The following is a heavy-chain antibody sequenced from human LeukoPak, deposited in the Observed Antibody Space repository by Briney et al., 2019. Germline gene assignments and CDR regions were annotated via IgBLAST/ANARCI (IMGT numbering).Heavy chain of an antibody. CDR1: GFTFSDYA. D-gene: IGHD4-17*01. Sequence: PGGSLRLSCAASGFTFSDYAMSWVRQALGKGLKWVSVISGSGGSTYNVDPVKGRFTISRDNSKNTLCLQMNSLRAEDTAVYYCAKSVESAVTTNPYFDYWGQGILVTVSS. CDR2: ISGSGGST. J-gene: IGHJ4*02. V-gene: IGHV3-23*01. CDR3: AKSVESAVTTNPYFDY.